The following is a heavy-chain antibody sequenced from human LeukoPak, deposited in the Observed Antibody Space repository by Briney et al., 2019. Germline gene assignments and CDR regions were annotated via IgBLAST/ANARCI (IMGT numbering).Heavy chain of an antibody. CDR2: INPSGGST. J-gene: IGHJ5*02. Sequence: ASVKVSCKASGYTFTNYYMHWVRQAPGQGLEWMGIINPSGGSTSYAQKFQGRVTMTRDMSTSTVYMELSSLRSEDTALYYCAREEAYSTGWYPPYNWFDPWGQGTLVTVSS. V-gene: IGHV1-46*01. CDR1: GYTFTNYY. CDR3: AREEAYSTGWYPPYNWFDP. D-gene: IGHD6-19*01.